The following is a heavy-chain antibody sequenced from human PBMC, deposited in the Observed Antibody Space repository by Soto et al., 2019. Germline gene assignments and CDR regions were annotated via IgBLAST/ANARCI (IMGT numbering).Heavy chain of an antibody. CDR1: GYSESCQG. CDR2: ISDYNGNT. Sequence: AGAQLSCKASGYSESCQGMIGRRQAHGRGFGWMAWISDYNGNTHYAQKFQGRLIMTTDTSTRTAYMELRSLRSDDTAVYFCAREGYYSGSRTYSPPRYYGMDIRGQGTTGTVSS. V-gene: IGHV1-18*01. J-gene: IGHJ6*02. D-gene: IGHD3-10*01. CDR3: AREGYYSGSRTYSPPRYYGMDI.